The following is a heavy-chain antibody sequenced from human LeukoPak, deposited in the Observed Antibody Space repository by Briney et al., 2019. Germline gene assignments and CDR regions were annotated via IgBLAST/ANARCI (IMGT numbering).Heavy chain of an antibody. V-gene: IGHV3-15*01. Sequence: GGSLRLSCAASGLTFNNAWMSWVRQAPGKGLEWVGRIRSRSAGGTTDYGAPVKGRFTISRDDSKNTLYLQMNSLKTEDTAVYYCSTRGGTHDYWGQGTLVTVSS. J-gene: IGHJ4*02. CDR3: STRGGTHDY. CDR1: GLTFNNAW. D-gene: IGHD2-15*01. CDR2: IRSRSAGGTT.